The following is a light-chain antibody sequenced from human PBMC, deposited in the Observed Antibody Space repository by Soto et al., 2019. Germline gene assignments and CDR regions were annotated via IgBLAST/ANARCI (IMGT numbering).Light chain of an antibody. J-gene: IGKJ1*01. Sequence: DIQMTQSPSTLSASVGDSVTITCRASQSISRLLAWYQQKPGKAPKVLIYKASSLESRVPSRFSGSGSGTEFTLTISSLQPDDLATYYCQQYNTYPWTFGQGTKVEIK. CDR1: QSISRL. CDR3: QQYNTYPWT. CDR2: KAS. V-gene: IGKV1-5*03.